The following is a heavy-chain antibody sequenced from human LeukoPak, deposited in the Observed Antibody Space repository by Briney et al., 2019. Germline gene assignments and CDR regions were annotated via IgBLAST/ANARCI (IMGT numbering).Heavy chain of an antibody. CDR2: IYYSGST. Sequence: PSETLSLTCTVSGGSISSGDYYWSWIRQPPGKGLEWIGYIYYSGSTYYNPSLKSRVTISVDTSKNQFSLKLSSVTAADTAVYYCARGKGRYSGSYYGFDYWGQGTLVTVSS. CDR3: ARGKGRYSGSYYGFDY. CDR1: GGSISSGDYY. V-gene: IGHV4-30-4*01. J-gene: IGHJ4*02. D-gene: IGHD1-26*01.